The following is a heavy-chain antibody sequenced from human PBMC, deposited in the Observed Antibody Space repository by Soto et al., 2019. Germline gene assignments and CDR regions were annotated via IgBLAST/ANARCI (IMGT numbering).Heavy chain of an antibody. CDR2: FYYTGST. Sequence: PSETLSLTCTVSGGSVSSGNYYWSWIRQPPGKGLEWIGYFYYTGSTNYNPSLKSRVTISVDASKNQFSLRLSSLTAADTAVYYGGRGGGGYRFDYWVQGTLVTVSS. D-gene: IGHD3-16*01. J-gene: IGHJ4*02. CDR1: GGSVSSGNYY. V-gene: IGHV4-61*01. CDR3: GRGGGGYRFDY.